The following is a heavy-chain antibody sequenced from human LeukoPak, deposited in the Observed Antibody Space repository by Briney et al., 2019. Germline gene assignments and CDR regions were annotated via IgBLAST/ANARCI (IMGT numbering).Heavy chain of an antibody. Sequence: GGSLRLSCGASGFTFSTYGMHWVRQAPGKGLEGVAFIRYDGSIKYYADSVKGRFTISRDNSKSTLYLQMNSLGAEDTAVYYCANTAGSPLYYFDYWGQGALVTVSS. CDR2: IRYDGSIK. J-gene: IGHJ4*02. CDR1: GFTFSTYG. CDR3: ANTAGSPLYYFDY. V-gene: IGHV3-30*02. D-gene: IGHD2-15*01.